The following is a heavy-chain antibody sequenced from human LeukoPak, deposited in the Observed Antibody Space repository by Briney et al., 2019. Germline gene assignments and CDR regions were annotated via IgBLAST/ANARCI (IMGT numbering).Heavy chain of an antibody. CDR3: ARENRDYGDHTFDY. D-gene: IGHD4-17*01. CDR1: GYSFTNYA. J-gene: IGHJ4*02. CDR2: INTNTGNP. V-gene: IGHV7-4-1*02. Sequence: KPGASVKVSCKASGYSFTNYAMDWVRQAPGQGLEWLGWINTNTGNPTYAQDFTGRFVFSLDTSVSTAYLQISSLKAEDTAVYYCARENRDYGDHTFDYWGQGTLVTVSS.